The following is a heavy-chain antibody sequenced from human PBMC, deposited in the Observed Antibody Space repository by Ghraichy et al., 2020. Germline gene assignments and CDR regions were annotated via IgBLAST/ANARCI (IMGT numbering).Heavy chain of an antibody. Sequence: GESLNISCAASGFTFSSYSMNWVRQAPGKGLEWVSYISSSSSTIYYADSVKGRFTISRDNAKNSLYLQMNSLRDEDTAVYYCARGSGDYFDYWGQGTLVTVSS. J-gene: IGHJ4*02. CDR1: GFTFSSYS. D-gene: IGHD2-15*01. CDR2: ISSSSSTI. V-gene: IGHV3-48*02. CDR3: ARGSGDYFDY.